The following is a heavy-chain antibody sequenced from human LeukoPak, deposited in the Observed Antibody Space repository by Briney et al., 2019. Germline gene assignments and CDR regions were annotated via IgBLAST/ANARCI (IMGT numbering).Heavy chain of an antibody. D-gene: IGHD2-15*01. CDR1: GFTFSSYS. Sequence: GGSLRLPCAASGFTFSSYSMNWVRQAPGKGLEWVSSISSSSSYIYYADSVKGRFTISRDNAKNSLYLQMNSLRAEDTAVYYCARDGRGHIGFVDHWGQGTLVTVSS. V-gene: IGHV3-21*01. J-gene: IGHJ4*02. CDR2: ISSSSSYI. CDR3: ARDGRGHIGFVDH.